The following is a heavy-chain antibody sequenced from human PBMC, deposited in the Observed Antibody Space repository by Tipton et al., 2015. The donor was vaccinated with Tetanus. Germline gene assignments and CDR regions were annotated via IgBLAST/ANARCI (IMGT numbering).Heavy chain of an antibody. CDR2: ITSDGKDQ. V-gene: IGHV3-33*05. D-gene: IGHD2-15*01. Sequence: SLRLSCAASGFTFKTYGMHWVRQAPGRGLEWVALITSDGKDQYYADSVKGRFTVSRDNSKSTLSLEVDSVRAEDTGIYYCARDRWWDKYFDVWGQGTLVTVSS. J-gene: IGHJ4*02. CDR3: ARDRWWDKYFDV. CDR1: GFTFKTYG.